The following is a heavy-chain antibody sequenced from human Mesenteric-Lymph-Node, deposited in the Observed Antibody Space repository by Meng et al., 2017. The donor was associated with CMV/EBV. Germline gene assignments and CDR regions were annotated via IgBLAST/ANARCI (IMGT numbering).Heavy chain of an antibody. Sequence: SEPLSLTCTVSGGSISSDTYYWGWIRQPPGKGLEWIGSIYYSGSPYYNPSLKSRVTISVDTSKNQFSLKLTSVTAADTAVYYCARVSRYDSGNYYNFFDYWGQGTLVTVSS. CDR1: GGSISSDTYY. CDR3: ARVSRYDSGNYYNFFDY. J-gene: IGHJ4*02. D-gene: IGHD3-10*01. V-gene: IGHV4-39*07. CDR2: IYYSGSP.